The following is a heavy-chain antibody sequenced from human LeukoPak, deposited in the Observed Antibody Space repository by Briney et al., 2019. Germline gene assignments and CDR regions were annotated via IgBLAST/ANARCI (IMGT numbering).Heavy chain of an antibody. D-gene: IGHD6-19*01. CDR2: IKQDGSEK. J-gene: IGHJ4*02. CDR3: VRISTAVAGGDY. CDR1: GFGFTFSTSW. V-gene: IGHV3-7*01. Sequence: GGSLRLSCAASGFGFTFSTSWMRWVRQAPEKGLEWVANIKQDGSEKYYVDSVKGRFTISRDNAKNSLYLQMDSLIVEDTAVYYCVRISTAVAGGDYWGQGTLVTVSS.